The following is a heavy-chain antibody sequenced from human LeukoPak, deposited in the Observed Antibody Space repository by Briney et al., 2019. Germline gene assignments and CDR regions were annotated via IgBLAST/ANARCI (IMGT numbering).Heavy chain of an antibody. D-gene: IGHD3-10*01. CDR3: ARANLDWGVRGVKGATNWFDP. Sequence: ASVKVSCKASGGTFSSYAISWVRQSPGQGLEWMGGIIPIFGTANYAEKVQGRVTITADEATSTAYMELSSLRSEDTAVYYCARANLDWGVRGVKGATNWFDPWGQGTLVTVSS. CDR2: IIPIFGTA. CDR1: GGTFSSYA. V-gene: IGHV1-69*13. J-gene: IGHJ5*02.